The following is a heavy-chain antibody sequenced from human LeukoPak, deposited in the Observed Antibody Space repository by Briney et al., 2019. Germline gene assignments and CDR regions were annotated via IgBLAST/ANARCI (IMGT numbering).Heavy chain of an antibody. V-gene: IGHV3-21*03. J-gene: IGHJ4*02. D-gene: IGHD2/OR15-2a*01. CDR1: GFTVGSSR. CDR3: ARDFYDGFALDY. CDR2: IFSSSTYI. Sequence: PGGSLRLSCAASGFTVGSSRRMSWVRQAPGKGLEWVSFIFSSSTYIYYTDSVKGRFTISRDNARNSLYLQMDNLRAEDTGVYYCARDFYDGFALDYWGQGTLVTVSS.